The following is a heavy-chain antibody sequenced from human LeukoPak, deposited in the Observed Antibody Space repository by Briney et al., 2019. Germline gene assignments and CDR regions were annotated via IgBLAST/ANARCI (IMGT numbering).Heavy chain of an antibody. J-gene: IGHJ6*02. Sequence: GGSLRLSCAASGFTFSSYWMHWVRQAPGKGLVWVSRINSDGSSTSYADSVKGRFTISRDNAKNTLYLQMNSLRAEDTAVYYCARVGYCSSTSCYVLWRSHYYYGMDVWGQGTTVTVSS. CDR2: INSDGSST. D-gene: IGHD2-2*01. CDR1: GFTFSSYW. V-gene: IGHV3-74*01. CDR3: ARVGYCSSTSCYVLWRSHYYYGMDV.